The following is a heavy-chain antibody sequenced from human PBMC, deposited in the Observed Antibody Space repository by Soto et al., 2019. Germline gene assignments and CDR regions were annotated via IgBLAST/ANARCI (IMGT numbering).Heavy chain of an antibody. CDR3: ARELGPNYDILTGPFDY. CDR1: GYTFTGYY. V-gene: IGHV1-2*04. D-gene: IGHD3-9*01. Sequence: ASVNVSCKASGYTFTGYYMHWVRQAPGQGLEWMGWINPNSGGTNYAQKFQGWVTMTRDTSISTAYMELSRLRSDDTAVYYCARELGPNYDILTGPFDYWGQGTLVTVSS. CDR2: INPNSGGT. J-gene: IGHJ4*02.